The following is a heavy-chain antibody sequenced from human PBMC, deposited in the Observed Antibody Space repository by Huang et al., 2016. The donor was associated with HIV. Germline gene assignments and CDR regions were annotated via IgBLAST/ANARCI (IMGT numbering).Heavy chain of an antibody. Sequence: EVQLVESGGGLIQPGGSLRLSCAVSGFTVSSNYMSWVRQAPGTGLEWVSVIHNGGNTYYADSVKGRFAISRDNFKNTLYLQMNSLRAEDTAVYYCAREFCGGDCFRSRDAFDIWGQGTMVTVAS. CDR1: GFTVSSNY. CDR2: IHNGGNT. CDR3: AREFCGGDCFRSRDAFDI. D-gene: IGHD2-21*02. V-gene: IGHV3-53*01. J-gene: IGHJ3*02.